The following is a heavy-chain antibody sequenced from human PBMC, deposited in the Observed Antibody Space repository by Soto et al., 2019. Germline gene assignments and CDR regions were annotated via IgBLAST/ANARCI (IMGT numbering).Heavy chain of an antibody. CDR1: SDSISSYY. V-gene: IGHV4-59*08. Sequence: SETLSLTCTVSSDSISSYYWIWIRQSPGKGLEWIGYTDYSGNTNYNPSLKSRVTISGDTSKNQFSLRLSSVTAADTAVYYCARAGGDPLYYPDYWGQGTLVTVSS. D-gene: IGHD2-21*02. J-gene: IGHJ4*02. CDR2: TDYSGNT. CDR3: ARAGGDPLYYPDY.